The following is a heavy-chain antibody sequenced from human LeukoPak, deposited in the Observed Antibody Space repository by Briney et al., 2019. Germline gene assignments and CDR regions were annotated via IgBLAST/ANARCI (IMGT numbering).Heavy chain of an antibody. V-gene: IGHV3-66*01. D-gene: IGHD6-13*01. CDR1: GFTVSSNY. CDR2: IYSGGRT. CDR3: ARGGPAAGRFDY. J-gene: IGHJ4*02. Sequence: GGSLRLSCSPSGFTVSSNYMSWLRQPPGKGLECVSVIYSGGRTYYADSVKGRFTICRENSKTTLYLQMNSLRAEDTAVYYCARGGPAAGRFDYWGQGTLVTVSS.